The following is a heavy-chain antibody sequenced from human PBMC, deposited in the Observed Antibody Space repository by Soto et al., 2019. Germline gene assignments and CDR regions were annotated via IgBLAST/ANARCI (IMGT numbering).Heavy chain of an antibody. D-gene: IGHD3-9*01. V-gene: IGHV1-18*01. CDR2: ISAYNGNT. J-gene: IGHJ4*02. CDR1: GYTFTSYG. Sequence: ASVKVSCKASGYTFTSYGISWVRQAPGQGLEWMGWISAYNGNTNYAQKLQGRVTMTTDTSTSTAYMELRSLRSDDTAVYYCARYLYDILTGFFDYWGQGTLVTVSS. CDR3: ARYLYDILTGFFDY.